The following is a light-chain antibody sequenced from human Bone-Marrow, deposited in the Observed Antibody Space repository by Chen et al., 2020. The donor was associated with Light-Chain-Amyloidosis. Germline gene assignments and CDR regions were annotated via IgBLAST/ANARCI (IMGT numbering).Light chain of an antibody. CDR2: DAS. CDR3: QQYGSSPKT. V-gene: IGKV3-20*01. CDR1: QTVTPSY. J-gene: IGKJ1*01. Sequence: IVLTQSPGTLSLSPGERATLSCRASQTVTPSYLAWYQQKPGQAPRLLIYDASSRATGIPDRFSGSGSGTDFTLTIRRLEPEDFAVYYCQQYGSSPKTFGQGTKVEIK.